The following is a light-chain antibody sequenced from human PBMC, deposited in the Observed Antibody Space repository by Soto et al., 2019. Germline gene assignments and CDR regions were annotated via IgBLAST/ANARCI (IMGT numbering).Light chain of an antibody. CDR2: GVS. V-gene: IGKV1-39*01. CDR3: QQSFRTPRT. J-gene: IGKJ1*01. CDR1: QSVRSH. Sequence: DIQMTQSPSSLSASVGDRVTITCRASQSVRSHLNWFQQKPGKAPDLLIYGVSTLQFGVPSRFSGSGSGTDFILTISNLQPEDFAIYYCQQSFRTPRTFGQGTKVDIK.